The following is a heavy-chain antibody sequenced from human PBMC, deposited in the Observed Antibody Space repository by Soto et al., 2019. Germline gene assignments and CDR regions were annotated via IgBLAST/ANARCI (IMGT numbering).Heavy chain of an antibody. Sequence: SCKASGYTFTSYGISCVRQAPGQGLAWMGWISTYNGNTNYAQKFQGRVTMTRNTSISTAYMELSSLRSEDTAIYYCARERVHAFDIWGQGTMVTVS. CDR1: GYTFTSYG. V-gene: IGHV1-18*01. J-gene: IGHJ3*02. CDR3: ARERVHAFDI. CDR2: ISTYNGNT.